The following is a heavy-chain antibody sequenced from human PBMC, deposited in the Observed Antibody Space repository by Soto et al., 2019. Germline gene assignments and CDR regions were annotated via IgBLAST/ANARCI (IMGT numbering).Heavy chain of an antibody. CDR2: MYYTGVT. Sequence: SETLSLTCSVSGGSVRSGNHFWNWIRQPPGRGLEWLGYMYYTGVTNYNPSLKSRVSMSVDTSRDQFSLNLTSLTAADTAVYYCARGGEPLGYYGLDVWGQGTTVTVSS. V-gene: IGHV4-61*01. CDR3: ARGGEPLGYYGLDV. J-gene: IGHJ6*02. CDR1: GGSVRSGNHF.